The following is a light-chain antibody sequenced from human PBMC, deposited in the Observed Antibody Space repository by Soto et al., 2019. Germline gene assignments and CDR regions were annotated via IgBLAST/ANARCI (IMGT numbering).Light chain of an antibody. Sequence: IVMTQSPDSLAVSLDERANINCKSNQSLLYSANNKNYLAWYQQKPGQPPKVLIYWASTRTSGVPDRFSVSGSGIDFALIISSLQAEDVAFYYCQQFIISGTFGQGTRLEIK. CDR2: WAS. J-gene: IGKJ2*02. CDR1: QSLLYSANNKNY. CDR3: QQFIISGT. V-gene: IGKV4-1*01.